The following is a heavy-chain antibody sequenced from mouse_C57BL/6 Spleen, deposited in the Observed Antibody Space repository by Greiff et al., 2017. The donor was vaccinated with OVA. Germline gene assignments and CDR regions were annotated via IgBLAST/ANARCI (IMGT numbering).Heavy chain of an antibody. CDR2: ISSGSSTI. J-gene: IGHJ1*03. CDR1: GFTFSDYG. CDR3: ARDDGYFHWYFDV. V-gene: IGHV5-17*01. D-gene: IGHD2-3*01. Sequence: DVMLVESGGGLVKPGGSLKLSCAASGFTFSDYGMHWVRQAPEKGLEWVAYISSGSSTIYYADTVKGRFTISRDNAKNTLFLQMTSLRSEDTAMYYCARDDGYFHWYFDVWGTGTTVTVSS.